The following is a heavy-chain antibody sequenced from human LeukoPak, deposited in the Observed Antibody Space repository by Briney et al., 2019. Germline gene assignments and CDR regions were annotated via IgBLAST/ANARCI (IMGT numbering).Heavy chain of an antibody. CDR2: ISGSGGST. Sequence: GGSLRLPCAASGFTFSSYAMSWVRQAPGKGLEWVSAISGSGGSTYYADSVKGRFTISRDNSKNTLYLQMNSLRAEDTAVYYCAKGPGYCSGGSCHPFDYWGQGTLVTVSS. V-gene: IGHV3-23*01. D-gene: IGHD2-15*01. CDR3: AKGPGYCSGGSCHPFDY. CDR1: GFTFSSYA. J-gene: IGHJ4*02.